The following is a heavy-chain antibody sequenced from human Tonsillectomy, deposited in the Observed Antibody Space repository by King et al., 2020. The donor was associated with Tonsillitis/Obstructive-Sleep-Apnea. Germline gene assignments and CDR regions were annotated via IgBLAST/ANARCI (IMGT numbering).Heavy chain of an antibody. CDR1: GFSLNTSELS. CDR3: ARSAFSGYDYFGAFDI. D-gene: IGHD5-12*01. Sequence: TLKESGPTLVKPTQTLTLTCTFSGFSLNTSELSVGWIRQPPGQALEWLALIDWDDEKRYSPSLKSRLTITTGTSKNQVVLTLTNTDPVDTATYYCARSAFSGYDYFGAFDIWGQGAMVTVSS. V-gene: IGHV2-5*02. CDR2: IDWDDEK. J-gene: IGHJ3*02.